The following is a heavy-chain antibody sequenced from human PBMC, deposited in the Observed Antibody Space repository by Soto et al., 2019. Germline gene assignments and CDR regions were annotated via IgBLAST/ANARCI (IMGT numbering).Heavy chain of an antibody. CDR3: ANSEYSRYKNIDV. V-gene: IGHV3-30*18. J-gene: IGHJ6*02. CDR2: ISYDGGIK. CDR1: GFTFRGYG. D-gene: IGHD5-18*01. Sequence: PVGSLRLSCAASGFTFRGYGMHWVRQAPGRGLEWVALISYDGGIKYYADSVRGRFTISRDNSKNTLYLQMNSLRAEDTAVYYCANSEYSRYKNIDVWGQGTTVTVSS.